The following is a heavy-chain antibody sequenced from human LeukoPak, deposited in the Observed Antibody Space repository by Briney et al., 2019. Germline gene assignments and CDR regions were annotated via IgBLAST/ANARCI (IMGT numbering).Heavy chain of an antibody. CDR1: GFTFSSYW. CDR2: IKQDGSEK. V-gene: IGHV3-7*01. J-gene: IGHJ6*03. Sequence: GGSLRLSCAASGFTFSSYWMSSVRQAPGKGLEWVANIKQDGSEKYYVDSVKGRFTISRDNAKNSLYLQMNSLRAEDTAVYYCARDRELPFYYYYMDVWGKGTTVTVSS. CDR3: ARDRELPFYYYYMDV. D-gene: IGHD1-7*01.